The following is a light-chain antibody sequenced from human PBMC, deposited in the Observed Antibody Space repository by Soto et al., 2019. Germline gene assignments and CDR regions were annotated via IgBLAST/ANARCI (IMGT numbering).Light chain of an antibody. J-gene: IGKJ2*01. CDR2: DAS. CDR1: QDISNY. Sequence: DLQMTQSPSSLSASVGDRVTITCQASQDISNYLNWYQQKPGKAPKLLINDASNLETGVPSRFSGSGSGTDFTFTISSLQPEDIATYYCQQYDNLPGTFGQGTKLEIK. CDR3: QQYDNLPGT. V-gene: IGKV1-33*01.